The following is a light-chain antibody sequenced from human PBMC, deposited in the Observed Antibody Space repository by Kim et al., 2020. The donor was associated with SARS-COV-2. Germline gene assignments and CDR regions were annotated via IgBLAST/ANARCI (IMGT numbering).Light chain of an antibody. CDR3: QQTYGTPWT. J-gene: IGKJ1*01. Sequence: DIQLTQSPSTLSASVGDRVTISCRASQAITLYLNWYQQKPGKAPKLLVSSASTLQSGVPSRFSGIGFGTEFTLTISSLQPDYFATYYCQQTYGTPWTFGQGTKVDIK. V-gene: IGKV1-39*01. CDR2: SAS. CDR1: QAITLY.